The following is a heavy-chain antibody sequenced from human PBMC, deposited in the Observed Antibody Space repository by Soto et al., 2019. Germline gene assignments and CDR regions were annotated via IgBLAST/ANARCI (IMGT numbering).Heavy chain of an antibody. CDR3: ARGLPLRTYYYYGMDV. D-gene: IGHD3-16*01. CDR1: GGSISSSSYY. J-gene: IGHJ6*02. CDR2: IYYSGST. Sequence: SETLSLTCTVSGGSISSSSYYWFWIRQPPGKGLEWIGSIYYSGSTYYNPSLKSRVTISVDTSKNQFSLKLSSVTAADTAVYYCARGLPLRTYYYYGMDVWGQGTTVTVSS. V-gene: IGHV4-39*01.